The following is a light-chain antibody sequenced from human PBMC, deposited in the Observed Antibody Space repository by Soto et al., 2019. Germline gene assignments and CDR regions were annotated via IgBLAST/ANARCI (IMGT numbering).Light chain of an antibody. CDR1: SSNIGTNN. V-gene: IGLV1-44*01. Sequence: QSVLTQPPSTSGTPGQRVTISCSGSSSNIGTNNVNSYQQVPGTAPKLLIYSNDQRPSGVPDRFSGSKSGTSVSLAISGLQSEDEADYFCAAWDARLNGVVFGGGTKLTVL. CDR3: AAWDARLNGVV. CDR2: SND. J-gene: IGLJ3*02.